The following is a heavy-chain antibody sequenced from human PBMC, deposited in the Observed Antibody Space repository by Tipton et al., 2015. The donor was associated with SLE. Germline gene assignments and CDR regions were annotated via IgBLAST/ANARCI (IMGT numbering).Heavy chain of an antibody. Sequence: SLRLSCAASGFTFSSYGMHWVRQAPGKGLEWVAVIWYDGSNKYYADSVKGRFTISRDNSKNTLYLQMNSLRAEDTAFYYCARDRGYSGGYFGYWGQGTLVTVSS. CDR3: ARDRGYSGGYFGY. D-gene: IGHD1-26*01. CDR2: IWYDGSNK. CDR1: GFTFSSYG. J-gene: IGHJ4*02. V-gene: IGHV3-33*01.